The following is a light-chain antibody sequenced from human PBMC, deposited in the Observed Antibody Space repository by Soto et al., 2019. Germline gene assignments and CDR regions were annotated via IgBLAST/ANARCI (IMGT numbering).Light chain of an antibody. CDR3: QQYGSSPPWT. CDR2: GAC. Sequence: EIVMTQSPATLSLSPGERATXXXXXXPSVSSSYIALYQHQHSQAHTLIXYGACSSATGIPDRFSGSGSGTDFTLTLSRLEPEDFAVYYCQQYGSSPPWTFGQGTKVDI. V-gene: IGKV3-20*01. J-gene: IGKJ1*01. CDR1: PSVSSSY.